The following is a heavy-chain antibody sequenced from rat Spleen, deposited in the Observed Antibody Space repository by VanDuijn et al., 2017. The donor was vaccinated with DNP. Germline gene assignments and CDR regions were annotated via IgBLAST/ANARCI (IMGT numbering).Heavy chain of an antibody. D-gene: IGHD1-11*01. CDR1: GFTFSDFY. CDR2: ISYDGGST. J-gene: IGHJ2*01. V-gene: IGHV5-20*01. CDR3: AKGPNYGGWSDYFDY. Sequence: EVQLVESDGGLVQPGRSLKLSCAASGFTFSDFYMAWVRQAPTKGLEWVASISYDGGSTYYRDSVKGRFTISRDNAQNTLYLQMSKLGSEDTAIYYCAKGPNYGGWSDYFDYWGQGVMVTVSS.